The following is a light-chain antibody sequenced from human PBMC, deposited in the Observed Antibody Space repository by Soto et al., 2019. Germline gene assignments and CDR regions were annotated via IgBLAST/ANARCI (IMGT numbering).Light chain of an antibody. CDR1: SSDVGDYDF. V-gene: IGLV2-14*01. Sequence: LTQPASVSGSPGQSITISCTGSSSDVGDYDFVAWYQQSPGEAPKVMIYDVTSRPSGVSNRFSGSKSGNTASLTISGLQAEDEADYYCSSKTSTDTLVFGTGTKVTVL. CDR3: SSKTSTDTLV. J-gene: IGLJ1*01. CDR2: DVT.